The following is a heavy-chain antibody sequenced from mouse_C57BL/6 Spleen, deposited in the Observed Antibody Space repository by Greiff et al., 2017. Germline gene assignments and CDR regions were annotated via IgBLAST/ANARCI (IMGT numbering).Heavy chain of an antibody. J-gene: IGHJ2*01. CDR1: GYAFSSSW. V-gene: IGHV1-82*01. CDR3: ARWGSSYGY. Sequence: VQLQESGPELVKPGASVKLSCKASGYAFSSSWMNWVKQRPGKGLEWIGRIDPGDGDTNYNGKFKGKATLTADKSSSTAYMQLSSLTSEDSAVXFCARWGSSYGYWGQGTTLTVSS. D-gene: IGHD1-1*01. CDR2: IDPGDGDT.